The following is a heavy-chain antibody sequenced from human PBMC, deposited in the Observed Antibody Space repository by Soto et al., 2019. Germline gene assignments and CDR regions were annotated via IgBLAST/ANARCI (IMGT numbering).Heavy chain of an antibody. D-gene: IGHD2-2*01. V-gene: IGHV1-8*01. Sequence: ASVKVSCKGSGCTFTSYDINWVRQATGQGLEWMGWMNPNSGNTGYAQMFQGRLTMTRNTSISTAYMELSSLRSEDTATYYCARGFLGHCGRTSCYQLDYWGQGSLVTVSS. CDR2: MNPNSGNT. CDR3: ARGFLGHCGRTSCYQLDY. J-gene: IGHJ4*02. CDR1: GCTFTSYD.